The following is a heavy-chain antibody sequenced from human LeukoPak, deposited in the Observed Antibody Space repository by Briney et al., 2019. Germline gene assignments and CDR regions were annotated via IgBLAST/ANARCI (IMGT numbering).Heavy chain of an antibody. CDR3: ASDQLDY. CDR1: GFTFSRYI. J-gene: IGHJ4*02. D-gene: IGHD1-1*01. V-gene: IGHV3-48*04. Sequence: GGSLRLSCADSGFTFSRYIMNWVRQAPGKGLEWVSHISGNTSSIYYADSVKGRFTISRDNAKNSLCLQMNTLRAEDTAVYYCASDQLDYWGQGTLVTVSS. CDR2: ISGNTSSI.